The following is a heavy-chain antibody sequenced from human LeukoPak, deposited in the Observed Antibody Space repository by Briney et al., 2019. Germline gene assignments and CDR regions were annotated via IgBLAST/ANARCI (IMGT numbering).Heavy chain of an antibody. CDR3: AREVEIVVVPAAIQTVAFDI. CDR1: GFTFSSYW. Sequence: GGSLRLSCVASGFTFSSYWMTWVRQAPGKGLEWVSYISSSSSTIYYADSVKGRFTISRDNAKNSLYLQMNSLRAEDTAVYYCAREVEIVVVPAAIQTVAFDIWGQGTMVTVSS. J-gene: IGHJ3*02. D-gene: IGHD2-2*01. V-gene: IGHV3-48*01. CDR2: ISSSSSTI.